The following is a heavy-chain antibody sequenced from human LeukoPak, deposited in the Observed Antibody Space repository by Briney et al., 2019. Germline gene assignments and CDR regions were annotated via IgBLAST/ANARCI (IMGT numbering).Heavy chain of an antibody. CDR2: IYYSGST. CDR1: GGSISSYY. Sequence: PSETLSLTCTVSGGSISSYYWSWIRQPPGKGLEWIGYIYYSGSTNYNPSLKSRITISVDTSKNQFSLRLSSVIAADTAVYYCARDRSGGFFDYWGQGTLVTVSS. J-gene: IGHJ4*02. D-gene: IGHD6-19*01. CDR3: ARDRSGGFFDY. V-gene: IGHV4-59*01.